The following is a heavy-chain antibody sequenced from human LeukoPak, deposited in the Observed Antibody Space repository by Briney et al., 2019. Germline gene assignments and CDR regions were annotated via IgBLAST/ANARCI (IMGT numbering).Heavy chain of an antibody. CDR3: ARDRKG. CDR2: IKQDGSET. J-gene: IGHJ4*02. Sequence: GGSLRLSCATSGFIFSNYWMSWVRQAPGKGLEWVANIKQDGSETYYVDSVKGRFTISRDDAKNSLYLQMNSLGAEDTAVYYCARDRKGWGQGTLVTVSS. CDR1: GFIFSNYW. V-gene: IGHV3-7*01.